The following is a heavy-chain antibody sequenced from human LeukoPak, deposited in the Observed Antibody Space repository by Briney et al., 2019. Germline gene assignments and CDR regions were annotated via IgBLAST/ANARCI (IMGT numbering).Heavy chain of an antibody. CDR1: GGSISSYY. Sequence: PSETLSLTCTVSGGSISSYYWSWIRQPAGKGLEWIGRIYTSGSTNYNPSLKSRVTMSVDTSKNQFSLKLSSVTAADTAVYYCARDYPWEGSYDSSGYYYVNWFDPWGQGTLVTVSS. D-gene: IGHD3-22*01. CDR3: ARDYPWEGSYDSSGYYYVNWFDP. V-gene: IGHV4-4*07. CDR2: IYTSGST. J-gene: IGHJ5*02.